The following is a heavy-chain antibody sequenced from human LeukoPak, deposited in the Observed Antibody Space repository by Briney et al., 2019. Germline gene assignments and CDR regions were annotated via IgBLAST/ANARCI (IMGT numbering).Heavy chain of an antibody. CDR3: ARADCSGGTCRFDF. CDR1: GFTFNKHS. V-gene: IGHV3-21*01. D-gene: IGHD2-15*01. CDR2: ISSSGSYI. J-gene: IGHJ4*02. Sequence: PGGSLRLSCAASGFTFNKHSMNWVRQAPGKGLEWVASISSSGSYISYADSVKGRFTISRSNAFNALYVQMHSLRADDTAVYFCARADCSGGTCRFDFWGQGALVTVSS.